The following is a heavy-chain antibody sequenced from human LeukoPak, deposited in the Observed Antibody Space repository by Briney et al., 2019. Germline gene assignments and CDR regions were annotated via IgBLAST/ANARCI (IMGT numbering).Heavy chain of an antibody. CDR2: IYYSGST. J-gene: IGHJ6*02. CDR1: GGSISSYY. CDR3: ARGSGYSSSWYWESGDDYYGMDV. Sequence: SETLSLTCTVSGGSISSYYWSWIRQPPGKELEWIGYIYYSGSTNYNPSLKSRVTISVDTSKNQFSLKLSSVTAADTAVYYCARGSGYSSSWYWESGDDYYGMDVWGQGTTVTVSS. D-gene: IGHD6-13*01. V-gene: IGHV4-59*01.